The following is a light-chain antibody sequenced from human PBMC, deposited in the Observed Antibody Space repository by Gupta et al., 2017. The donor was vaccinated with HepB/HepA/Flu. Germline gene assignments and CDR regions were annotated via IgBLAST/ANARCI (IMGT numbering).Light chain of an antibody. Sequence: EIVLTQSPATLSLSPGERATLSCRASQSVSSYLAWYQQKPGQAPSLLIYDASNRATGIPARFSGSGSGTDFTLTISSPEPEDFAVYYCQQRSNWPPTITFGQGTRLEIK. V-gene: IGKV3-11*01. CDR3: QQRSNWPPTIT. CDR1: QSVSSY. J-gene: IGKJ5*01. CDR2: DAS.